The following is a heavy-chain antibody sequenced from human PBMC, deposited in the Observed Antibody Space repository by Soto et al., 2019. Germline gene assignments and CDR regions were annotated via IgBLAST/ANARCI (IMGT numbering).Heavy chain of an antibody. CDR3: ASVLGGRTLSWFYFDS. CDR1: GGSVNSGSHY. CDR2: ISYSGKT. J-gene: IGHJ4*02. D-gene: IGHD2-15*01. V-gene: IGHV4-61*01. Sequence: QVQLNESGPGLVKPSATLSLSCTGAGGSVNSGSHYWALIRQPPGNGLESIGHISYSGKTDYSPSLRSRVTMSRDTTKNQFSLSLTSVTAADTAVYYCASVLGGRTLSWFYFDSWGQGTLVTVS.